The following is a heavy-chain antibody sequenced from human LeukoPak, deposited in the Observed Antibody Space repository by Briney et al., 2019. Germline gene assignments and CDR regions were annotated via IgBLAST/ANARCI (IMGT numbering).Heavy chain of an antibody. CDR3: ARDEYNWNVDALDI. V-gene: IGHV3-7*01. J-gene: IGHJ3*02. CDR1: GFTFSSNW. Sequence: GGSLRLSCAASGFTFSSNWMSWVRQAPGKGLEWVANIKEDGSEKYYVDSVKGRFTISRDNAKNSLYLQMNSLRAEDTAVYYCARDEYNWNVDALDIWGQGTVVTVSS. D-gene: IGHD1-20*01. CDR2: IKEDGSEK.